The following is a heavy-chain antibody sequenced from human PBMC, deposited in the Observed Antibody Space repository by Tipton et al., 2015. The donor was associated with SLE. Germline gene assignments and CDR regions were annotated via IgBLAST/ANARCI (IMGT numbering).Heavy chain of an antibody. CDR3: ARGSGWYAGSAFDI. J-gene: IGHJ3*02. CDR1: GGSISSYY. V-gene: IGHV4-59*12. CDR2: IYYSGST. Sequence: TLSLTCTVSGGSISSYYWSWIRQPPGKGLEWIGYIYYSGSTNYNPSLKSRVTISVDTSKNQFSLKLSSVTAADTAVYYCARGSGWYAGSAFDIWGQGTMVTVSS. D-gene: IGHD6-19*01.